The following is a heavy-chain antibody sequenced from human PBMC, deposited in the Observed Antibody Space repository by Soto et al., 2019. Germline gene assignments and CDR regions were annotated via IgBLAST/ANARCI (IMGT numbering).Heavy chain of an antibody. J-gene: IGHJ6*02. CDR2: INHSGST. D-gene: IGHD3-16*01. CDR3: ASPSPRIGGPYYYYGMDV. V-gene: IGHV4-34*01. Sequence: QVQLQQWGAGLLKPSETLSLTCAVYGGSFSGYYWSWIRQPPGKGLEWIGEINHSGSTNYNPSLKSRVTISVDTSKNQFSLKLSSVTAADTAVYYCASPSPRIGGPYYYYGMDVWGQGTTVTVSS. CDR1: GGSFSGYY.